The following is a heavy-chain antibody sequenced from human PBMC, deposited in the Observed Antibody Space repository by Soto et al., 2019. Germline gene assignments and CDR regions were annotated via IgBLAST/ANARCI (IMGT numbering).Heavy chain of an antibody. V-gene: IGHV4-4*02. CDR2: IYHSGST. Sequence: QVQLQESGPGLVKPSGTLSLTCAVSGGSISSSNWWSWVRQPPGKGLEWIGEIYHSGSTNYNPSLKSRVTISVDKSKNQFSLKLSSVTAADTAVYYCATKARGLIPDXYGSGSASIAVAGMGGMDVWGQGTTVTVSS. D-gene: IGHD3-10*01. J-gene: IGHJ6*02. CDR3: ATKARGLIPDXYGSGSASIAVAGMGGMDV. CDR1: GGSISSSNW.